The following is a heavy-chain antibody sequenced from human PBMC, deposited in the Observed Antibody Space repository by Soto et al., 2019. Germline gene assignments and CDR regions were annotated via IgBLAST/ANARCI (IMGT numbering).Heavy chain of an antibody. J-gene: IGHJ4*02. Sequence: EVQLVESGGGLVQPGRSLILSCAASGFTFDDYAMHWVRQAPGKGLEWVSGISWNSGSIGYADSVKGRFTISRDNAKNSLYLQMNSLRAEDTALYYCAKDRRPHLYSSSPDFDYWGQGTLVTVSS. CDR1: GFTFDDYA. V-gene: IGHV3-9*01. CDR2: ISWNSGSI. D-gene: IGHD6-6*01. CDR3: AKDRRPHLYSSSPDFDY.